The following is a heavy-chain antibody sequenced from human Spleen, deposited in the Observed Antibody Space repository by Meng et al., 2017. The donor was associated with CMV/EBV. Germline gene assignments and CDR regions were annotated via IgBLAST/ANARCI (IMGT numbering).Heavy chain of an antibody. J-gene: IGHJ4*02. CDR2: ISGSGGST. CDR1: GFTFSRYV. Sequence: GGSLRLSCAASGFTFSRYVMSWVRQAPGKGLEWVSTISGSGGSTYYADSVKGRFTISRDNSKNTLYLQMNSLRAEDTAVYYCAREGELGYCSSTSCYTSGNDYWGQGTLVTVSS. D-gene: IGHD2-2*02. V-gene: IGHV3-23*01. CDR3: AREGELGYCSSTSCYTSGNDY.